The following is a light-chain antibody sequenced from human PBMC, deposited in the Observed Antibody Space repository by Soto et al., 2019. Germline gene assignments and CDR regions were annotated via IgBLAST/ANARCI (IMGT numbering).Light chain of an antibody. J-gene: IGKJ5*01. V-gene: IGKV1-33*01. Sequence: DIQIAHSPSSLSPSFGDRVTITCLASQDITHCLNWYLLKPGIVPNVLIYDASNLQAGVPSRFRGSVSGTDFTFTISRLQPEDIATYYCKQYENLPSFGQGPRLDSK. CDR1: QDITHC. CDR3: KQYENLPS. CDR2: DAS.